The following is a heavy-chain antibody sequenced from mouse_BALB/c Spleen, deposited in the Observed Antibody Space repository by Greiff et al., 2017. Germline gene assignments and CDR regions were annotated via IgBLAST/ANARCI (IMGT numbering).Heavy chain of an antibody. V-gene: IGHV7-3*02. CDR3: ARGFYYYGSSYYYAMDY. Sequence: EVKVVESGGGLVQPGGSLRLSCATSGFTFTDYYMSWVRQPPGKALEWLGFIRNKANGYTTEYSASVKGRFTISRDNSQSILYLQMNTLRAEDSATYYCARGFYYYGSSYYYAMDYWGQGTSVTVSS. D-gene: IGHD1-1*01. CDR1: GFTFTDYY. J-gene: IGHJ4*01. CDR2: IRNKANGYTT.